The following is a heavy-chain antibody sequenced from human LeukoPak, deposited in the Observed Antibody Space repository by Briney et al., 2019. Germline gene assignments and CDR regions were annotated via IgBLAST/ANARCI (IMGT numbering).Heavy chain of an antibody. J-gene: IGHJ5*02. D-gene: IGHD4-17*01. V-gene: IGHV1-2*02. CDR2: INPNSGGT. Sequence: ASVKVSCKASGYTFTGYYMHWVRQAPGQGLEWMGWINPNSGGTNYAQKFQGRVTMTRDTSISTAYMELSRLRSDDTAVYYCARLSSYYGDYKVDPWGQGTLVTVSS. CDR1: GYTFTGYY. CDR3: ARLSSYYGDYKVDP.